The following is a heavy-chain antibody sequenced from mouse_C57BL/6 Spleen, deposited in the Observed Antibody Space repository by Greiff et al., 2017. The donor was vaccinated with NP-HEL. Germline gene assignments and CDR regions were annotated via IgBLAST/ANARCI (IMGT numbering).Heavy chain of an antibody. V-gene: IGHV7-3*01. J-gene: IGHJ3*01. CDR3: ASSYGSSFWFAY. Sequence: EVQGVESGGGLVQPGGSLSLSCAASGFTFTDYYMSWVRQPPGKALEWLGFIRNKANGYTTEYSASVKGRFTISRDNSQSILYLQMNALRAEDSATYYCASSYGSSFWFAYWGQGTLVTVSA. CDR1: GFTFTDYY. D-gene: IGHD1-1*01. CDR2: IRNKANGYTT.